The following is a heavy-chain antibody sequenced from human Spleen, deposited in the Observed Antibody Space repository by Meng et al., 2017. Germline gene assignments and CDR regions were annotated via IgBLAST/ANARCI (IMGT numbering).Heavy chain of an antibody. Sequence: SVKVSCKASGGTFSSYTISWVRQAPGQGLEWMGRIIPILGIANYAQKFQGRVTITADKSTSTAYMELSSLRSEDTAVYYCARDIGGYCSGGSCYSNYYYYGMDVWGQGTTVTVSS. CDR3: ARDIGGYCSGGSCYSNYYYYGMDV. J-gene: IGHJ6*02. CDR1: GGTFSSYT. V-gene: IGHV1-69*04. CDR2: IIPILGIA. D-gene: IGHD2-15*01.